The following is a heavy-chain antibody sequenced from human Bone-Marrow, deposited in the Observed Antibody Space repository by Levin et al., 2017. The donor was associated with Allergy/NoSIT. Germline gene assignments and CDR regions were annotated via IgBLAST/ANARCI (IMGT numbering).Heavy chain of an antibody. V-gene: IGHV3-66*01. CDR2: IYSGGST. Sequence: GGSLRLSCAASGFTVSSNYMSWVRQAPGKGLEWVSVIYSGGSTYYADSVKGRFTISRDNSKNTLYLQMNSLRAEDTAVYYCARDLLVRGVRDYWGQGTLVTVSS. CDR3: ARDLLVRGVRDY. D-gene: IGHD3-10*01. J-gene: IGHJ4*02. CDR1: GFTVSSNY.